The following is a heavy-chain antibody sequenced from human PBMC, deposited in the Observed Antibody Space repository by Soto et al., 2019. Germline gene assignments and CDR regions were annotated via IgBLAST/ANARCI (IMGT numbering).Heavy chain of an antibody. D-gene: IGHD6-13*01. CDR1: GGTFSSYT. J-gene: IGHJ6*03. CDR3: ARDLQGSSWYSYCYMDV. V-gene: IGHV1-69*08. Sequence: QVQLVQSGAEVKKPGSSVKVSCKASGGTFSSYTISWVRQAPGQGLEWMGRIIPILGIANYAQKFQGRVTITADKSTSTAYMELSSLRSEDTAVYYCARDLQGSSWYSYCYMDVWGKGTTVTVSS. CDR2: IIPILGIA.